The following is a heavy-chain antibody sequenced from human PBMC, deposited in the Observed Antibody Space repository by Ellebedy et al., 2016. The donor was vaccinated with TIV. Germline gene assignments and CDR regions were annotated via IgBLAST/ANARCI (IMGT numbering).Heavy chain of an antibody. V-gene: IGHV1-18*01. J-gene: IGHJ4*02. CDR3: ARDGYSSGYLLMDY. CDR2: ISAYNGNT. Sequence: ASVKVSCXASGYTFTSYGISWVRQAPGQGLEWMGWISAYNGNTNYAQKLQGRVTMTTDTSTSTAYMELRSLRSDDTAVYYCARDGYSSGYLLMDYWGQGTLVTVSS. CDR1: GYTFTSYG. D-gene: IGHD6-19*01.